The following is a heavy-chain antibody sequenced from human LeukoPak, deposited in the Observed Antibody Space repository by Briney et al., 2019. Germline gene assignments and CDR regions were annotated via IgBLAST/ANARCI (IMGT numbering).Heavy chain of an antibody. Sequence: GGSLRLSCTPSGFTLNDYGLSWVRQAPGKGREWVDFIRSKANGGTTEYAASVKDRFIISRDDSKRIAYVQMDNLTTEDKSVYYYSRVEGGWVGKGDYWGQGTLVTVSS. CDR1: GFTLNDYG. CDR3: SRVEGGWVGKGDY. J-gene: IGHJ4*02. CDR2: IRSKANGGTT. D-gene: IGHD2-15*01. V-gene: IGHV3-49*04.